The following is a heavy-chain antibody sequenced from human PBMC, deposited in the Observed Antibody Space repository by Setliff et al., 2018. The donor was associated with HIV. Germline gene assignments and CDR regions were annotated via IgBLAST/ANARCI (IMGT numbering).Heavy chain of an antibody. CDR3: AKAGSWDYYDSSGSFDY. V-gene: IGHV3-23*01. CDR1: GLTFSSYA. CDR2: ISGSGGSP. J-gene: IGHJ4*02. D-gene: IGHD3-22*01. Sequence: GGSLRLSCAASGLTFSSYAMSWVRQAPGKGLEWVSSISGSGGSPYYADSVKGRFTISRDNSKNTLYLQMNSLRAEDTAVYHCAKAGSWDYYDSSGSFDYWGQGTLVTVSS.